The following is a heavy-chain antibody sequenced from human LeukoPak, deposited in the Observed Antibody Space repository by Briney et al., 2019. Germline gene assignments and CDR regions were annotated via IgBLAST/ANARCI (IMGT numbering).Heavy chain of an antibody. D-gene: IGHD6-25*01. CDR3: ARDPGSSGFDY. CDR2: IDQDGSVR. V-gene: IGHV3-7*01. CDR1: GFTFSIFW. Sequence: QPGGSLRLSCVASGFTFSIFWMSLVRQAPGKGLEFVANIDQDGSVRNYVDSVKGRFIISRDNAKNSLYLQMDSLRAEDTAVYFCARDPGSSGFDYWGLGTPVTVSS. J-gene: IGHJ4*02.